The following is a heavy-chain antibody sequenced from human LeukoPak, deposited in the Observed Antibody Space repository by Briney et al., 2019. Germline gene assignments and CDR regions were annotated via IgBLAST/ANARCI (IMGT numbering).Heavy chain of an antibody. V-gene: IGHV3-23*01. CDR2: ISGSGGST. CDR3: AKAHEYSSSS. J-gene: IGHJ5*02. Sequence: GGSLRPSCAASGFTFSSYAMSWVRQAPGKGLEWVSAISGSGGSTYYADCVKGRFTISRDNSKNTLYLQMNSLRAEDTAVYYCAKAHEYSSSSWGQGTLVTVSS. D-gene: IGHD6-13*01. CDR1: GFTFSSYA.